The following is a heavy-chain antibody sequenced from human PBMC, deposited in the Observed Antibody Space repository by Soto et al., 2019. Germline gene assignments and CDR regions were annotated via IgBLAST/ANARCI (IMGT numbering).Heavy chain of an antibody. D-gene: IGHD6-19*01. CDR2: TYYRSKWYN. J-gene: IGHJ6*02. CDR1: GDSVSSNSAA. V-gene: IGHV6-1*01. CDR3: ARDQRAVARKHYYYGMDV. Sequence: PSQTLSLTCAISGDSVSSNSAAWNWIRQSPSRGLEWLGRTYYRSKWYNDYAVSVKSRITINPDTSKNQFSLQLNSVTPEDTAMYYCARDQRAVARKHYYYGMDVWDPGTSLTVS.